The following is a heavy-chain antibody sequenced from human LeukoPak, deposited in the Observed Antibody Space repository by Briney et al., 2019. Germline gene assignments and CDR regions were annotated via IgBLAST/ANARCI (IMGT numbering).Heavy chain of an antibody. CDR2: IYYSGST. V-gene: IGHV4-39*07. CDR1: GGSISSSSYY. D-gene: IGHD5-12*01. Sequence: SETLSLTCTVSGGSISSSSYYWGWIRQPPGKGLEWIGSIYYSGSTYYNPSLKSRVTISVDTSKNQFSLKLSSVTAADTAVYYCARAGSGYDLSFDYWGQGTLVTVSS. CDR3: ARAGSGYDLSFDY. J-gene: IGHJ4*02.